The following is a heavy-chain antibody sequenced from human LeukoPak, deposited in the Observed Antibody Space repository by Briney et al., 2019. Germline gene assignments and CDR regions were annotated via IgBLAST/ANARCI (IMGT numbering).Heavy chain of an antibody. Sequence: GGSLRLSCAASGFTFSSYAMSWVRQAPGKGLEWVSAISGSSGSTYYADSVKGRFTISRDNSKNTLYLQMSSLRAEDTAVYYCAKQAGGSGNYYYYWGQGTLVTVSS. D-gene: IGHD3-10*01. V-gene: IGHV3-23*01. CDR3: AKQAGGSGNYYYY. CDR1: GFTFSSYA. J-gene: IGHJ4*02. CDR2: ISGSSGST.